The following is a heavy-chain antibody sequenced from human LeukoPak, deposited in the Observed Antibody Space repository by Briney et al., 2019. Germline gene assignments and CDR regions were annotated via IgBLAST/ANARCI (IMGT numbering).Heavy chain of an antibody. D-gene: IGHD1/OR15-1a*01. V-gene: IGHV3-33*01. Sequence: GRSLRLSCAASGFTFSSYGMHWVRQAPGKGLEWVAVIWYDGSNKYYADSVKGRFTIPRDNSKNTLYLQMNSLRAEDTAVYYCARDSGGTFDYWGQGTLVTVSS. CDR3: ARDSGGTFDY. CDR1: GFTFSSYG. CDR2: IWYDGSNK. J-gene: IGHJ4*02.